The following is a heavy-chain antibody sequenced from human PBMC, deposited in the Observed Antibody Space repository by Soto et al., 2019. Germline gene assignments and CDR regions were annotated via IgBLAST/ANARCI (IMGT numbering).Heavy chain of an antibody. CDR1: GGSISSYY. CDR3: ARGPPSRYYDSSGYLDY. Sequence: SETLSLTCTVSGGSISSYYWSWIRQPPGKGLEWIGYIYYSGSTNYNPSLKSRVTISVDTSKNKFSLKLSSVTAADTAVYYCARGPPSRYYDSSGYLDYWGQGTLVTVSS. D-gene: IGHD3-22*01. CDR2: IYYSGST. J-gene: IGHJ4*02. V-gene: IGHV4-59*01.